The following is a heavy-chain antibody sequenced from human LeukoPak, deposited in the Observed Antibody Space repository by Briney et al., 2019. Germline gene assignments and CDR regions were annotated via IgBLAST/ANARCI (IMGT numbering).Heavy chain of an antibody. V-gene: IGHV3-23*01. CDR3: ANDLPGQLGAPY. D-gene: IGHD5-18*01. J-gene: IGHJ4*02. CDR1: GFTFSSYA. Sequence: GGSLRLSCAASGFTFSSYAMTWVRQPPGKGLEWVSAISGSSNSIYYADSVKGRFTISRDKSKNTLYLQMNSLRVEDTAVYYCANDLPGQLGAPYWGQGTLVTVSS. CDR2: ISGSSNSI.